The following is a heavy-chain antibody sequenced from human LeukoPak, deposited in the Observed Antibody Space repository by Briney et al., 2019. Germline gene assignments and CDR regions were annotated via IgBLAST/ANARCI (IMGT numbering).Heavy chain of an antibody. CDR3: ARDEQWELLPVY. V-gene: IGHV1-18*01. D-gene: IGHD1-26*01. CDR1: GYTFTTYG. J-gene: IGHJ4*02. Sequence: ASEKVSCKASGYTFTTYGISWVRQAPGQGLEGMGWSSAYNGKTNYAQKLQGRVTMTTDTSTSTAYMELRSLRSDDTAVYYCARDEQWELLPVYWGQGTLVTVSS. CDR2: SSAYNGKT.